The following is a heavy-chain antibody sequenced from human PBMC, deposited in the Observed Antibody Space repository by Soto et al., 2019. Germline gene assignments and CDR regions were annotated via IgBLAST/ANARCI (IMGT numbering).Heavy chain of an antibody. Sequence: EVQLLESGGGMVQPGGSLRVSCAASGFTFRNFVMSWVRQAPGQGLEWVSAIRGTGGETFYADSVKGRFTISRDNSKNTLYLEMNSLRDEDTALYFCAPDRGWGVVSPPHDYWGQGTLVTVSS. CDR2: IRGTGGET. V-gene: IGHV3-23*01. CDR3: APDRGWGVVSPPHDY. D-gene: IGHD2-21*01. J-gene: IGHJ4*02. CDR1: GFTFRNFV.